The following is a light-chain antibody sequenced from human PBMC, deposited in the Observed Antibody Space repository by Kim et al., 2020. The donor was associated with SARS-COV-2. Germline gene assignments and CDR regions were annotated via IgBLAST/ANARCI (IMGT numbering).Light chain of an antibody. CDR1: SSDVGGYDY. Sequence: QSVLTQPASVSGSPGQSITISCTGTSSDVGGYDYVSWYQQHPGKAPKLMIYDVTRRPSGISYRFSGSKSGNTASLTVSGLRAEDEANYHCASYARNSTWVFGGGTKVTVL. CDR2: DVT. J-gene: IGLJ3*02. CDR3: ASYARNSTWV. V-gene: IGLV2-14*03.